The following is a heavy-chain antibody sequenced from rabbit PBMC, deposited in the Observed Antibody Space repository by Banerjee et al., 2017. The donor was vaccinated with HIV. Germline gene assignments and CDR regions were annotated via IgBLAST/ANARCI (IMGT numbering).Heavy chain of an antibody. J-gene: IGHJ4*01. V-gene: IGHV1S45*01. CDR1: GFSFSDNYV. CDR3: ARDVDSYVPFNL. Sequence: QEQLVESGGDLVKPEGSLTLTCKASGFSFSDNYVMCWVRQAPGKGLELIACIDTGSGRTYYASWVNGRFTISKTSSTTVTLQLTSLTAADTATYFCARDVDSYVPFNLWGPGTLVTVS. CDR2: IDTGSGRT. D-gene: IGHD6-1*01.